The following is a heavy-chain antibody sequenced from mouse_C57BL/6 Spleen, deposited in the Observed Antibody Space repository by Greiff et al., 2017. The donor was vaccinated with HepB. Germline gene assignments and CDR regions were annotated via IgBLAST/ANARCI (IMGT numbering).Heavy chain of an antibody. V-gene: IGHV14-3*01. Sequence: EVKLEESVAELVRPGASVKLSCTASGFNIKNTYMHWVQQRPEQGLEWIGRIDPANGNTTYAPKFQGKATITADTSSNTAYLQLSSLTSEDTAIYFCARDSGAYESGFDYWGQGTSLTVSS. CDR2: IDPANGNT. CDR3: ARDSGAYESGFDY. J-gene: IGHJ2*02. D-gene: IGHD1-3*01. CDR1: GFNIKNTY.